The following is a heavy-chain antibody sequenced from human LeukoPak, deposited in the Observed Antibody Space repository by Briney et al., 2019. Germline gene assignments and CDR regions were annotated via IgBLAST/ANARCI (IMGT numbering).Heavy chain of an antibody. V-gene: IGHV4-34*01. CDR2: INHRGST. CDR1: GGSFSGYY. J-gene: IGHJ5*02. D-gene: IGHD6-13*01. Sequence: SETLSLTCAVYGGSFSGYYWSWIRQPPGKGLEWIGEINHRGSTNYNPSLKSRVTISVDTSKNQFSLKLSSVTAADTAVYYCARDYGSWSYNWFDPWGQGTLVTVSS. CDR3: ARDYGSWSYNWFDP.